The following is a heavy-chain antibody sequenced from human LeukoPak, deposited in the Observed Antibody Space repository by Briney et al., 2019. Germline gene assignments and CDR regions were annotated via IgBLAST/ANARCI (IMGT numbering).Heavy chain of an antibody. CDR3: ARYDYGDCWFDP. CDR1: GGSISSSSYY. V-gene: IGHV4-61*05. CDR2: ISDSGST. Sequence: SETLSLTCTVSGGSISSSSYYWGWIRQPPGKGLEWIGYISDSGSTNYNPSLRSRVTISVDTSKNQFSLKLSSVTAADTALYYCARYDYGDCWFDPWGQGTLVTVSS. J-gene: IGHJ5*02. D-gene: IGHD4-17*01.